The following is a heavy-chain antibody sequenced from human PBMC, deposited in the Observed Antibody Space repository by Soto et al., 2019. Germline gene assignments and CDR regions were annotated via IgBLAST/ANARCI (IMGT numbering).Heavy chain of an antibody. J-gene: IGHJ3*02. Sequence: PGGSLRLSCAASGFSFISYAMNWVRQAPGKGLEWVSAINSGGESTFYAESVRGRFTISRDNALNTLFLHMKSLRPEDTAVYYCAHPRGYGVFDAVDIWGQGTMVTVSS. D-gene: IGHD4-17*01. V-gene: IGHV3-23*01. CDR1: GFSFISYA. CDR3: AHPRGYGVFDAVDI. CDR2: INSGGEST.